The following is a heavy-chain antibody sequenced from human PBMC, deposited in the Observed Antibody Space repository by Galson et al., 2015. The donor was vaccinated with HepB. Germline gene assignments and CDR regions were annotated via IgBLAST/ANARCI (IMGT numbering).Heavy chain of an antibody. Sequence: LTCSVFGGSISSRDSSRDNYWSWIRQTPGKGLEWIGYIYYSGIPYYNPSLKTRVSISMDTSRNQFSLKLNSVIAADTAVYFCARGGATDLDSWGQGTLLTVSS. J-gene: IGHJ4*02. V-gene: IGHV4-30-4*01. CDR3: ARGGATDLDS. CDR1: GGSISSRDSSRDNY. CDR2: IYYSGIP. D-gene: IGHD5-12*01.